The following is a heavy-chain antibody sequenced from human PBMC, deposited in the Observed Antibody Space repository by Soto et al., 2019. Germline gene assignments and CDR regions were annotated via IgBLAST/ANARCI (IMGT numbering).Heavy chain of an antibody. J-gene: IGHJ6*02. D-gene: IGHD2-15*01. Sequence: QLQLQESGPGLVKPSETLSLTCTVSGGSISSSSYYWGWIRQPPGKGLEWIGSIYYSGSTYYNPSLKSRVTISVDTSKNQFSLKLSSVTAADTAVYYCARKQRRHSSVNYYYGMDVWGQGTTVTVSS. CDR2: IYYSGST. CDR1: GGSISSSSYY. V-gene: IGHV4-39*01. CDR3: ARKQRRHSSVNYYYGMDV.